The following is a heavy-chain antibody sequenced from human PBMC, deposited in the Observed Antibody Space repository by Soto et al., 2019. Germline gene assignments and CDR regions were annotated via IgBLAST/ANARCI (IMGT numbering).Heavy chain of an antibody. CDR3: ARQGQDYGGNFFDY. Sequence: PSETLSLTCTGSGGSISRSSYYWGWIRQPPGKGLEWIGSIYYSGSTYYNPSLKSRVTISVDTSKSQFSLKLSSVTAADTAVYYCARQGQDYGGNFFDYWGQGTLVTVSS. J-gene: IGHJ4*02. CDR1: GGSISRSSYY. V-gene: IGHV4-39*01. CDR2: IYYSGST. D-gene: IGHD4-17*01.